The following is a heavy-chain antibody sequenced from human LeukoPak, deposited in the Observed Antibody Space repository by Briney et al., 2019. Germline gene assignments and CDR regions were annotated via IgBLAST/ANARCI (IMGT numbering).Heavy chain of an antibody. CDR3: AKDRGNYDSSGYYSVY. J-gene: IGHJ4*02. Sequence: GGSLRLSCAASGFTFSSYGMSWVRRAPGKGLEWVSAISGSGGSTYYADSVKGRFTISRDNSKNTLYLQMNSLRAEDTAVYYCAKDRGNYDSSGYYSVYWGQGTLVTVSS. CDR2: ISGSGGST. D-gene: IGHD3-22*01. CDR1: GFTFSSYG. V-gene: IGHV3-23*01.